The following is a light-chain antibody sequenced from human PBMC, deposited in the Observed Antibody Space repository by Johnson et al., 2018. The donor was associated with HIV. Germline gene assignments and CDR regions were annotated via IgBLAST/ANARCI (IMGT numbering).Light chain of an antibody. Sequence: QSMLTQPPSVSAAPGQKVTISCSGSSSNIENNYVSWYQQLPGTAPKLLIYEDNRRPSGTPDRFSGSKSGTSATLGITGLQTGDEADYYCGTWDSSLSSYVFGTGTQVTVL. J-gene: IGLJ1*01. CDR2: EDN. V-gene: IGLV1-51*02. CDR1: SSNIENNY. CDR3: GTWDSSLSSYV.